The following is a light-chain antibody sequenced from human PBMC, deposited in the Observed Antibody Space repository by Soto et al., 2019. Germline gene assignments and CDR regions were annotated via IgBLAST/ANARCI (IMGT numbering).Light chain of an antibody. J-gene: IGKJ4*01. CDR2: GAS. Sequence: EIVLTQSPGTLSLSPGERATLSCRASQSVSSSYLAWYQQKPGQAPRLLIYGASSRATGIPDRFSGSGSGTDLTLTISRLEPEDFEVYYCQQYGSSPLTFGGWTKVEIK. V-gene: IGKV3-20*01. CDR1: QSVSSSY. CDR3: QQYGSSPLT.